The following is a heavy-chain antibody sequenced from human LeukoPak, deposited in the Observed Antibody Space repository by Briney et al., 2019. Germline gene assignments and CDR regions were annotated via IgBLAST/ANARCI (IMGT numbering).Heavy chain of an antibody. CDR2: ISGSGGST. Sequence: GGSLRLSCAASGFTFSSYAMSWVRQAPGKGLEWVSVISGSGGSTYSADYLKARFTISRDNSKNTLYLQMNSLRAEDMAVYYCAKDGSHGSGSSHWGQGTLVTVSS. J-gene: IGHJ4*02. D-gene: IGHD3-10*01. CDR3: AKDGSHGSGSSH. CDR1: GFTFSSYA. V-gene: IGHV3-23*01.